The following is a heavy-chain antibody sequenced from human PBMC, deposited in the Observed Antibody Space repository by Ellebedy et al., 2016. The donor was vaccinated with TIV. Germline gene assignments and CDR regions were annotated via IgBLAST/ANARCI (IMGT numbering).Heavy chain of an antibody. J-gene: IGHJ4*02. CDR3: VLDAADNGGKLDY. CDR2: ISNTGSRT. V-gene: IGHV3-23*01. D-gene: IGHD4-23*01. Sequence: GESLKISCAASGFTFSSYAMSWVRQAPGKGLEWVSTISNTGSRTYYADSVEGRFIISRDNSKNTLFLQMNSLRAEDTTVYYCVLDAADNGGKLDYWGQGALVTVSS. CDR1: GFTFSSYA.